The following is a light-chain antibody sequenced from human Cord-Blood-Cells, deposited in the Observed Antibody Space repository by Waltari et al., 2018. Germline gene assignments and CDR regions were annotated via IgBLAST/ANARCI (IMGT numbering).Light chain of an antibody. CDR3: QQSYSTPPVT. V-gene: IGKV1-39*01. J-gene: IGKJ3*01. Sequence: DIQMTQSPSSLSASVGDRVTITCRASQSISSYLNWYQQKPGKAPKLLIYAASSLQSGVTSTFSVSVSGTDFTLTISSLQPEDFATYYCQQSYSTPPVTVGPVTKVDI. CDR2: AAS. CDR1: QSISSY.